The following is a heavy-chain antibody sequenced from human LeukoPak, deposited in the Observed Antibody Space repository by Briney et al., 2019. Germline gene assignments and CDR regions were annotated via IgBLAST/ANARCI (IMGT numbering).Heavy chain of an antibody. Sequence: ASVKVSCKASGYTFTGYYLHWVRQAPGQGLEWVVWINPNNGGTNYAQTFQGRVTMTRDTSISTAYMELSRLRFDDTAVYYCARGGSRSSGAFDIWGQGTMVTVSS. J-gene: IGHJ3*02. V-gene: IGHV1-2*02. CDR1: GYTFTGYY. CDR3: ARGGSRSSGAFDI. D-gene: IGHD6-13*01. CDR2: INPNNGGT.